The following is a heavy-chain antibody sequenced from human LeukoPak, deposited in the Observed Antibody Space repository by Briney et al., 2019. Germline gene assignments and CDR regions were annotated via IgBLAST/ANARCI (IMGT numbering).Heavy chain of an antibody. V-gene: IGHV1-69*05. Sequence: SVKVSCKASGGTFSSYAISWVRQAPGQGLEWMGRIIPIFGTANYAQKFQGRVTITTDESTSTAYMELSSLRSEETAVYYCAREPISPSDYGDPRVYYYMDVWGKGTTVTVSS. CDR3: AREPISPSDYGDPRVYYYMDV. CDR2: IIPIFGTA. D-gene: IGHD4-17*01. CDR1: GGTFSSYA. J-gene: IGHJ6*03.